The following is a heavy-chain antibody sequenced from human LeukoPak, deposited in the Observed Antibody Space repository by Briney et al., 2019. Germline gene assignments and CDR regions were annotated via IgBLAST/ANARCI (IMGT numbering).Heavy chain of an antibody. CDR2: INHSGST. J-gene: IGHJ4*02. CDR3: ARIQLWMHAIDY. Sequence: SETLSLTCAVYGGSFSGYYWSWIRQPPGKGLEWIGEINHSGSTNYNPSLKGRVTISVDTSKNQFSLKLSSVTAADTAVYYCARIQLWMHAIDYWGQGTLVTVSS. CDR1: GGSFSGYY. D-gene: IGHD5-18*01. V-gene: IGHV4-34*01.